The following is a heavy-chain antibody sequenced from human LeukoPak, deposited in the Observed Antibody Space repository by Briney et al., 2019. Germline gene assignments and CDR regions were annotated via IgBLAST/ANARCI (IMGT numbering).Heavy chain of an antibody. Sequence: GGSLRLSCAASGFTFSKYWMLWVRQAPGKGLESVSRINTDGTVTTYADSVKGRFTVSRDNADNTMFLQMTSVRELDTAVYYCATKQWLAPPPDSWGQGTPVTVSS. V-gene: IGHV3-74*01. D-gene: IGHD6-19*01. CDR1: GFTFSKYW. CDR3: ATKQWLAPPPDS. J-gene: IGHJ4*02. CDR2: INTDGTVT.